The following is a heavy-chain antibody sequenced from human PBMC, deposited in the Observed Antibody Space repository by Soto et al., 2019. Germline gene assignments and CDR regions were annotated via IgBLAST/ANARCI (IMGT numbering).Heavy chain of an antibody. CDR2: ISGSGGST. J-gene: IGHJ4*02. Sequence: EVQLLESGGGLVQPGGSLRLSCAASGFTFSSYAMSWVRQAPGKGLEWVAAISGSGGSTYYTDSVKGRFTISRDNSKNTLYLQMNSLRAEDTALYYDANDLDSSSSATTFDYWGQGTLVTVSS. CDR1: GFTFSSYA. D-gene: IGHD6-13*01. CDR3: ANDLDSSSSATTFDY. V-gene: IGHV3-23*01.